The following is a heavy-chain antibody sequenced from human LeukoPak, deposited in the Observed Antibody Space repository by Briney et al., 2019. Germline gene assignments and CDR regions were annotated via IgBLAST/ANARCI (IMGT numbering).Heavy chain of an antibody. CDR1: GGSISSYY. V-gene: IGHV4-59*08. Sequence: SETLSLTCTASGGSISSYYWSWIRQPPGKGLEWIGYIYYSGSTNYNPSLKSRVTISVDTSKNQFSLKLSSVTAADTAVYYCARLDSSGWYGANWGQGTLVTVSS. J-gene: IGHJ4*02. D-gene: IGHD6-19*01. CDR3: ARLDSSGWYGAN. CDR2: IYYSGST.